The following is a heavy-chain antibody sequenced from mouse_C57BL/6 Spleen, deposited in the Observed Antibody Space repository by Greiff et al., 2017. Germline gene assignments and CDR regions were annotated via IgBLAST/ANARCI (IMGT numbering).Heavy chain of an antibody. V-gene: IGHV1-64*01. J-gene: IGHJ3*01. CDR1: GYTFTSYW. Sequence: QVQLQQPGAELVKPGASVKLSCKASGYTFTSYWMHWVKQRPGQGLEWIGMIHPNSGSTNYNEKFKSKATLTVDKSSSTAYMQLSSLTSEASAVYYCAGPHYYGSSYGFAYWGQGTLVTVSA. CDR2: IHPNSGST. D-gene: IGHD1-1*01. CDR3: AGPHYYGSSYGFAY.